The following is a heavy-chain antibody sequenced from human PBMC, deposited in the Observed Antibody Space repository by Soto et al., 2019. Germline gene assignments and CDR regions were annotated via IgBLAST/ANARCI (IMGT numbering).Heavy chain of an antibody. V-gene: IGHV4-4*07. CDR1: GGSISSYY. Sequence: PSETLSLTCTVSGGSISSYYWSWIRQPAGKGLEWIGRIYTSGSTNYNPSLKSRVTMSVDTSKNQFSLKLSSVTAADTAVYYCARGYEYSSIPVPLHWGQGTLVTVSS. D-gene: IGHD6-6*01. CDR2: IYTSGST. CDR3: ARGYEYSSIPVPLH. J-gene: IGHJ4*02.